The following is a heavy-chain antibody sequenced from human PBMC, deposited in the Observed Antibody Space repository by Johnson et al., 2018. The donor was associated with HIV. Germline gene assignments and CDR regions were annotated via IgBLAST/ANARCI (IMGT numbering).Heavy chain of an antibody. CDR3: AKTWDDYDDAFDI. J-gene: IGHJ3*02. V-gene: IGHV3-7*01. CDR2: VKQDGSEK. D-gene: IGHD4/OR15-4a*01. CDR1: GFTVSSNY. Sequence: VQLVESGGGLVQPGGSLRLSCEASGFTVSSNYMNWVRQAPGKGLEWVANVKQDGSEKYYVDSVKGRFTISRDNANHSLYLKMNSLRVEDTAVYYCAKTWDDYDDAFDIWGQGTMVTVSS.